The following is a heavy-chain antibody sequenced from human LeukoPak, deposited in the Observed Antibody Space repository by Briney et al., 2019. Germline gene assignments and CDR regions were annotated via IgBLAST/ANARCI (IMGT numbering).Heavy chain of an antibody. Sequence: GGSLRLSCAASGFTFSSYSMNWVRQAPGKGLEWVSYISSSSSTIYYADSVKGRFTISRDNAKNSLYLQMNSPRAEDTAVYYCAREVGASEFDYWGQGTLVTVSS. J-gene: IGHJ4*02. CDR2: ISSSSSTI. V-gene: IGHV3-48*04. D-gene: IGHD1-26*01. CDR3: AREVGASEFDY. CDR1: GFTFSSYS.